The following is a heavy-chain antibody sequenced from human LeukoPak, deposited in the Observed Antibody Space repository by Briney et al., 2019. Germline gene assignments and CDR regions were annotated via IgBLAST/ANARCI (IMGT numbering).Heavy chain of an antibody. V-gene: IGHV3-48*01. Sequence: GGSLRLSCAASGFTFSSYSMNWVRQAPGKGLEWVSYISSRSSTIYYADSVKGRFTISRDNAKNSLYLQMNSLRAEDTAVYYCARRDYGGNSGFDYWGQGTLVTVSS. D-gene: IGHD4-23*01. CDR1: GFTFSSYS. CDR3: ARRDYGGNSGFDY. CDR2: ISSRSSTI. J-gene: IGHJ4*02.